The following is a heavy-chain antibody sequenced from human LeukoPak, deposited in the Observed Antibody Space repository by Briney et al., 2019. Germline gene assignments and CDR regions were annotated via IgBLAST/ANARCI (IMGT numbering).Heavy chain of an antibody. V-gene: IGHV4-34*01. CDR1: GGTFSPYY. CDR2: INHRGST. D-gene: IGHD3-3*01. J-gene: IGHJ4*02. Sequence: SETLSLTCAVYGGTFSPYYWSWIRQPPGKGLEWIGEINHRGSTDYNPSLRSRVTVSVDTSKNQFSLKINSVTAADTAVYYCARDSSIFGVDYYFDYWGQGTLVTVSS. CDR3: ARDSSIFGVDYYFDY.